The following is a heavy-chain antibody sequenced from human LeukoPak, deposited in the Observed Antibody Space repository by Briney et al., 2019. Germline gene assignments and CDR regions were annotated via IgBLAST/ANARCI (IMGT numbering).Heavy chain of an antibody. Sequence: GGSLGLSCAASGFTFSSYEMNWVRQAPGKGLEWVSYISSSGSTIYYADSVKGRFTISRDNSKNTLYLQMNSLRAGDTAVYYCAKGSKLVVITRDHYMAVWGKGTTVTISS. J-gene: IGHJ6*03. D-gene: IGHD3-22*01. CDR3: AKGSKLVVITRDHYMAV. CDR2: ISSSGSTI. V-gene: IGHV3-48*03. CDR1: GFTFSSYE.